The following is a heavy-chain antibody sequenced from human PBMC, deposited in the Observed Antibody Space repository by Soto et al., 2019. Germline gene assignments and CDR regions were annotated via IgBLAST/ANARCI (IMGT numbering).Heavy chain of an antibody. V-gene: IGHV1-18*01. D-gene: IGHD6-13*01. Sequence: ASVKVSCKASGYTFTSYGISWVRQAPGQGLEWMGWISAYNGNTNYAQKLQSRVTMTTDTTTSTAYMELRSLRSDDTAVYYCARVLKGSFSGAAGYSSSWYWFDPWGQGTLVTVFS. CDR1: GYTFTSYG. CDR3: ARVLKGSFSGAAGYSSSWYWFDP. CDR2: ISAYNGNT. J-gene: IGHJ5*02.